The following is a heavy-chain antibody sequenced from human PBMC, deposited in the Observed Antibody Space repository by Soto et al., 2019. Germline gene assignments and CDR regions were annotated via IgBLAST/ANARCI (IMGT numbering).Heavy chain of an antibody. CDR1: GGTFSKYA. Sequence: QVQLVQSGAEMQQPGASVRVSCKASGGTFSKYAFSWVRQAPGQGLEWLGGTIPMFGTPNYAQKFQGRVAISADESTATDYMELSRLRSEDTAVYFCARPLRDRNYYYGMAVWGQGTTVTVSS. CDR3: ARPLRDRNYYYGMAV. J-gene: IGHJ6*02. V-gene: IGHV1-69*01. CDR2: TIPMFGTP. D-gene: IGHD3-22*01.